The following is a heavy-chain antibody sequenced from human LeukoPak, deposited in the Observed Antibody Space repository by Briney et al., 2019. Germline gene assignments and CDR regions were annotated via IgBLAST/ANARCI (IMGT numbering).Heavy chain of an antibody. CDR2: IWYDGSNK. Sequence: GGSLRLSCAASGFTFSSYGMHWVRQAPGKGLEWVAVIWYDGSNKYYADSAKGRFTISRDNSKNTLYLQMNSLRAEDTAVYYCAKDIVLMVYAIFYYYYMDVWGKGTTVTVSS. D-gene: IGHD2-8*01. V-gene: IGHV3-33*06. CDR1: GFTFSSYG. J-gene: IGHJ6*03. CDR3: AKDIVLMVYAIFYYYYMDV.